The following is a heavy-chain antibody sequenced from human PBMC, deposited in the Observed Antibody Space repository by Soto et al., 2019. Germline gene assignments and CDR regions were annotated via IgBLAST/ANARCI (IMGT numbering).Heavy chain of an antibody. J-gene: IGHJ4*02. CDR3: ARDQPGYSYGYGLGY. V-gene: IGHV3-21*01. D-gene: IGHD5-18*01. CDR1: GFTFSSYS. Sequence: EVPLVESGGGLVKPGGSLRLSCAASGFTFSSYSMNWVRQAPGKGLEWVSSISSSSSYIYYADSVKGRFTISRDNAKNSRYLQMNSLRAEVTDVYSLARDQPGYSYGYGLGYWGQGTLVTVYS. CDR2: ISSSSSYI.